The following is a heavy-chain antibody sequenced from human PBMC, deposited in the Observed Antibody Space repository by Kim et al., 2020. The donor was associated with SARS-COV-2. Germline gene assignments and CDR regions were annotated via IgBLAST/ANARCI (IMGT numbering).Heavy chain of an antibody. CDR1: GFTFSNAW. J-gene: IGHJ4*02. CDR2: IKSKTDGGTT. V-gene: IGHV3-15*01. CDR3: TTDKRVPPYYDILTGYYIEALYYFDY. Sequence: GGSLRLSCAASGFTFSNAWMSWVRQAPGKGLEWVGRIKSKTDGGTTDYAAPVKGRFTISRDDSKNTLYLQMNSLKTEDTAVYYCTTDKRVPPYYDILTGYYIEALYYFDYWGQGTLVTVSS. D-gene: IGHD3-9*01.